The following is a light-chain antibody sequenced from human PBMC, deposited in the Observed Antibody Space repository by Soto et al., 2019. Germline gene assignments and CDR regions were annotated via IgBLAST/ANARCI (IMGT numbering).Light chain of an antibody. V-gene: IGKV3-11*01. CDR1: QSVRSY. CDR3: QQRSNWPPIT. J-gene: IGKJ5*01. Sequence: EIVLTQSPATLSLSPGERATLACRASQSVRSYLAWYQQKPGQAXRLPIYDASNRATGIPARFSGSGSGTDFTLTISSLEPEDFAVYYCQQRSNWPPITFGQGTRLEI. CDR2: DAS.